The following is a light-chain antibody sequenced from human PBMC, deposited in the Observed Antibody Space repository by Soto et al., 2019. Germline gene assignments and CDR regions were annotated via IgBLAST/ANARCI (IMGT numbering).Light chain of an antibody. CDR1: QPVSSY. CDR3: QHRMNWPVT. J-gene: IGKJ5*01. V-gene: IGKV3-11*01. CDR2: DAS. Sequence: EIVLTQSPATLSLSPGERSTLSCRASQPVSSYLLWYQQKPGQAPRLLIYDASNRASGTPARFSGSGSETDFTLTIRTVESEDIAVDDRQHRMNWPVTFXQGTRLEIK.